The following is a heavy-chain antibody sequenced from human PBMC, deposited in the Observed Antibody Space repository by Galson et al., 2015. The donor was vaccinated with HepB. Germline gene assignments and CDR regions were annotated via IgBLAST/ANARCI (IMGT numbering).Heavy chain of an antibody. V-gene: IGHV3-23*01. J-gene: IGHJ4*02. Sequence: SLRLSCAASGFTFGHFAMNWVRQAPGKGLEWLSSIGYTGGDTCYADPVKGRFIVSRDNAKNTLYLQMFSLRAEDTAVYYCAKDIYSGSYSHYFDSWGPGTLVTVSS. D-gene: IGHD1-26*01. CDR3: AKDIYSGSYSHYFDS. CDR1: GFTFGHFA. CDR2: IGYTGGDT.